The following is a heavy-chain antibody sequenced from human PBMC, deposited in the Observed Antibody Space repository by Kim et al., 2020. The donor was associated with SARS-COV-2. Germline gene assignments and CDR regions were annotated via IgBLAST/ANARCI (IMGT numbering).Heavy chain of an antibody. CDR3: QWGFWRSTAIDV. CDR2: FQHGGNI. CDR1: GDYITSSGSD. D-gene: IGHD3-3*01. Sequence: SETLSLSCIVSGDYITSSGSDCGWIRQSPGKGLEWIGSFQHGGNIYYNPSLKSRVTISVDTSKNQLSLKLTSVTAADSAVYYCQWGFWRSTAIDVWGQGTTVTVSS. V-gene: IGHV4-39*01. J-gene: IGHJ6*02.